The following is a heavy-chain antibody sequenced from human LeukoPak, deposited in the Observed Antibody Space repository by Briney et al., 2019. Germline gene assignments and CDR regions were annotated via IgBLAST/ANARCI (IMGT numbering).Heavy chain of an antibody. D-gene: IGHD2-2*01. CDR2: ISAYNGNT. J-gene: IGHJ4*02. CDR1: GYTFTSYG. V-gene: IGHV1-18*04. Sequence: GASVKVSCKASGYTFTSYGISWVRRAPGQGLEWMGWISAYNGNTNYAQKLQGSVTMTTDTSTSTAYMELRSLRSDDTAVYYCARTVVVVPAAMESYYFDYWGQGTLVTVSS. CDR3: ARTVVVVPAAMESYYFDY.